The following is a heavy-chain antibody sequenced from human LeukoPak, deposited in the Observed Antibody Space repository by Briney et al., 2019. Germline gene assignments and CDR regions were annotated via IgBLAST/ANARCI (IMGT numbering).Heavy chain of an antibody. V-gene: IGHV3-30*18. Sequence: QPGRSLRLSCAASGFTFSSYGMHWVRQAPGKGLEWVAVISYDGSNKYYADSVKGRFTISRDNSKNTLYPQMNSLRAEDTAVYYCAKGYNYYDSSGPIDYWGQGTLVTVSS. D-gene: IGHD3-22*01. CDR3: AKGYNYYDSSGPIDY. CDR2: ISYDGSNK. J-gene: IGHJ4*02. CDR1: GFTFSSYG.